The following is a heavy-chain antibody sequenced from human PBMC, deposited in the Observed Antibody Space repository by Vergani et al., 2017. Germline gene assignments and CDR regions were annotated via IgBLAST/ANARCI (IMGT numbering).Heavy chain of an antibody. D-gene: IGHD4-23*01. Sequence: QVTLKESGPVLVKPTETLTLTCTVSGFSLSNARMGVSWIRQPPGTALEWIAHIFSNDEKSYSTSLKSRLTISKDTTKRQVVLTMTNMDPADTATYYCGRVDHGYGGMNCFDPWGQGTLVTVSS. CDR3: GRVDHGYGGMNCFDP. CDR1: GFSLSNARMG. V-gene: IGHV2-26*01. J-gene: IGHJ5*02. CDR2: IFSNDEK.